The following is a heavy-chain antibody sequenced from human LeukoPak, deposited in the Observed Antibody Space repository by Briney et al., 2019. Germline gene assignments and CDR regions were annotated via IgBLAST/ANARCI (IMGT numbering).Heavy chain of an antibody. D-gene: IGHD3-10*01. V-gene: IGHV5-10-1*01. CDR2: IDPSDSYT. J-gene: IGHJ6*04. Sequence: GESLRISCKGSGYSFTSYWISWVRQMPGKGLEWMGRIDPSDSYTNYSPSFQGHVTISADKSISTAYLQWSSLKASDTAMYYCASSTYYYGSGSYYQEYYYYYGMDVWGKGTTVTVSS. CDR1: GYSFTSYW. CDR3: ASSTYYYGSGSYYQEYYYYYGMDV.